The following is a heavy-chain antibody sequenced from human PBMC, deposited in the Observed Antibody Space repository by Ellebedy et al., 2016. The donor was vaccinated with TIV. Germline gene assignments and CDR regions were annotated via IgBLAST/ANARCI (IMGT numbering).Heavy chain of an antibody. CDR3: ARDFLRAPDGSESYNDWFDP. V-gene: IGHV1-69*01. J-gene: IGHJ5*02. Sequence: IFGTANYAQKFQDRVTITADESTRTAYMELSSLRSEDTAVYYCARDFLRAPDGSESYNDWFDPWGPGTLVTVSS. CDR2: IFGTA. D-gene: IGHD3-10*01.